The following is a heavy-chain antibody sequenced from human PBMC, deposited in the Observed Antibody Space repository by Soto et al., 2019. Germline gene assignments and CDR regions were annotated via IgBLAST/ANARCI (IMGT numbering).Heavy chain of an antibody. Sequence: QVQLVQSGAEVKKPGASVKVSCKASGYTFTSYAMHWVRQAPGQRLEWMGWINAGNGNTKYSQKFQGRVTITRDTSESTAYMELSSLRSEDTAVYYCARDPQLAPWGFDYWGQGTLVTVSS. D-gene: IGHD6-13*01. V-gene: IGHV1-3*01. J-gene: IGHJ4*02. CDR2: INAGNGNT. CDR3: ARDPQLAPWGFDY. CDR1: GYTFTSYA.